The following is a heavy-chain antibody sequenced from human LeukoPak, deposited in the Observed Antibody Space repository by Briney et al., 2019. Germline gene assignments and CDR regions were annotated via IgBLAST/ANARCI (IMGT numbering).Heavy chain of an antibody. CDR3: ARESKSYDGSGFYHDS. J-gene: IGHJ4*02. Sequence: SETLSLTCTVSGGSMSSYYWSWIRQPAGKGLEWIGRIYTSGSPDYNPSLKSRVTMSVDTSKNHFSLKLWSVTAADTAVYYCARESKSYDGSGFYHDSWGQGTLVTVSS. CDR1: GGSMSSYY. V-gene: IGHV4-4*07. CDR2: IYTSGSP. D-gene: IGHD3-22*01.